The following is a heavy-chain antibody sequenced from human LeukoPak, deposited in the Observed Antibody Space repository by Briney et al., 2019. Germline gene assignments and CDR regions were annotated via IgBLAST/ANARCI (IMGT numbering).Heavy chain of an antibody. Sequence: GGSLRLSCAASGFTFSSYSMNWVRQAPGKGLEWVSSISSSSSYIYYADSVKGRFTISRDNAKNSLYLQMNSLRAEDTAVYYCAREQQLVSGNGFDYWGQGTLVTVSS. V-gene: IGHV3-21*01. D-gene: IGHD6-13*01. CDR3: AREQQLVSGNGFDY. CDR1: GFTFSSYS. CDR2: ISSSSSYI. J-gene: IGHJ4*02.